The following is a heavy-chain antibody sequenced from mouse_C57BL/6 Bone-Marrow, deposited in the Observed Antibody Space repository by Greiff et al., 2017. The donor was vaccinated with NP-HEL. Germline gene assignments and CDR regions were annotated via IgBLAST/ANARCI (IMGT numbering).Heavy chain of an antibody. Sequence: EVQRVESGAELVRPGASVKLSCTASGFNIKDDYMHWVKQRPEQGLEWIGWIDPENGDTEYASKFQGKATITADTSSNTAYLQLSSLTSEDTAVYYCTTSHGYYFDYWGQGTTLTVSS. D-gene: IGHD2-2*01. V-gene: IGHV14-4*01. J-gene: IGHJ2*01. CDR1: GFNIKDDY. CDR2: IDPENGDT. CDR3: TTSHGYYFDY.